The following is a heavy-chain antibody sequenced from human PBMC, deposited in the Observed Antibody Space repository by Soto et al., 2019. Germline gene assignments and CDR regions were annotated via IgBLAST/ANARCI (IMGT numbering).Heavy chain of an antibody. J-gene: IGHJ3*02. CDR3: ATAIADDAFDI. CDR1: GYTFTSYA. V-gene: IGHV1-3*01. CDR2: INAGNGNT. D-gene: IGHD2-2*01. Sequence: ALVKVSCKASGYTFTSYAIHWVRQAPGQRLEWMGWINAGNGNTKYSQKFQGRVTITRDTSASTAYMELSSLRFEDTAVYFCATAIADDAFDIWGRGTMVTVSS.